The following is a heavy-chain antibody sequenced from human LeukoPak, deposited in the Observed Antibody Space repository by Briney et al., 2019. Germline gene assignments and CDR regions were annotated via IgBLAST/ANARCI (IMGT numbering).Heavy chain of an antibody. CDR2: ISGSGGST. D-gene: IGHD3-10*01. CDR1: GFTFSSYG. Sequence: GGTLRLSCAASGFTFSSYGMGWVRQAPGKGLEWVSAISGSGGSTYYADSVKGRFTISRDNSKNTLYLQMNSLRAEDTAVYYCAKTGDYGSGYYMDVWGKGTTVTISS. J-gene: IGHJ6*03. CDR3: AKTGDYGSGYYMDV. V-gene: IGHV3-23*01.